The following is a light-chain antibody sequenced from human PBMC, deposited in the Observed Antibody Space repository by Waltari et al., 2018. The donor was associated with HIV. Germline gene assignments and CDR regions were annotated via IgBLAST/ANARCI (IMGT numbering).Light chain of an antibody. CDR2: SAS. V-gene: IGKV1-5*03. Sequence: DIQMTQSPPSLFASLGDRVTITCRASQSVTYYLAWYQQKLGPSPNLLIYSASTLVTGVSSSFSASGSGTHFTLTITNLQPDDVATYFCQQYDSYPWTFGQGTRV. CDR3: QQYDSYPWT. CDR1: QSVTYY. J-gene: IGKJ1*01.